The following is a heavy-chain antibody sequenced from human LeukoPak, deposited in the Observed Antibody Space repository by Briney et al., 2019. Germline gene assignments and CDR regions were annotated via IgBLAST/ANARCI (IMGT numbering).Heavy chain of an antibody. D-gene: IGHD4-17*01. J-gene: IGHJ4*02. CDR2: IYYTGST. V-gene: IGHV4-59*01. Sequence: SETLSLTCTVSGGSISSYYWSWIRQPPGKGLEWIGNIYYTGSTSYNPYLKSRVTISVQTSKNQFSLKLSSVTAADTAVYYCARGLNRNDYGDYGYWGQGTLVTVSS. CDR3: ARGLNRNDYGDYGY. CDR1: GGSISSYY.